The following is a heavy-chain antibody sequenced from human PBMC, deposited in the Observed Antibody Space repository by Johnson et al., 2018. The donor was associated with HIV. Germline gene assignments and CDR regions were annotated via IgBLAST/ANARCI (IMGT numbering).Heavy chain of an antibody. CDR1: GFTVSTNY. V-gene: IGHV3-15*01. Sequence: VQLVESGGGLIQPGGSLRLSCAASGFTVSTNYMGWVRLAPGKGLEWVGRIKSKTDGGATDYPAPVKDRFTISRDDSKNTLYLQINSLKTDDTGVYYCSREVYQMTAFDIWGQGTVVTVSS. CDR2: IKSKTDGGAT. D-gene: IGHD2-2*01. CDR3: SREVYQMTAFDI. J-gene: IGHJ3*02.